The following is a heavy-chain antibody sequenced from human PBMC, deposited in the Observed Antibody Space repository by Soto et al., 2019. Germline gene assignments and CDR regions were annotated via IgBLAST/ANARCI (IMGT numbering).Heavy chain of an antibody. V-gene: IGHV1-69*06. D-gene: IGHD6-6*01. Sequence: QVQLVQSGAEVKKPGSSVKVSCKASGGTFSSYAISRVRQAPGQGLEWMGGIIPIFGTANYAQKFQGRVTITADKSTSTAYMELSSLRSEDTAVYYCAIKRLKSDYSSSAGNYYYYYGMDVWGQGTTVTVSS. CDR3: AIKRLKSDYSSSAGNYYYYYGMDV. CDR2: IIPIFGTA. J-gene: IGHJ6*02. CDR1: GGTFSSYA.